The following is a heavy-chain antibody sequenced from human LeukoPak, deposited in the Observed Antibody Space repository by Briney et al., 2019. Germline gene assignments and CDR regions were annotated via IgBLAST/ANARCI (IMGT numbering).Heavy chain of an antibody. J-gene: IGHJ5*02. V-gene: IGHV3-23*01. CDR1: GFTFSSYA. Sequence: PGGSLRLSCAASGFTFSSYAMSWVRQAPGKGLEWVSAISGSGGSTYYADSVKGRFTISRDNSKNTLYLQMNSLRAEDTAVYYCAKDGMTTVITYYNWFDPWGQGTLVTVSS. CDR3: AKDGMTTVITYYNWFDP. D-gene: IGHD4-11*01. CDR2: ISGSGGST.